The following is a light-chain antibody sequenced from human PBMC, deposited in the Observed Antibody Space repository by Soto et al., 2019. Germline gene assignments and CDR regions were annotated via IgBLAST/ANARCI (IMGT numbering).Light chain of an antibody. Sequence: EIVLTQSPGTLSLSPGERATLSCRASQTVNSDYLGWFQQKPGQAPRLLIYGASTRATGIPDRFSGSGSGTDFTLTISRLEPEDFALYYCQQYHTSPLTFGQGTKVEIK. J-gene: IGKJ1*01. CDR2: GAS. V-gene: IGKV3-20*01. CDR1: QTVNSDY. CDR3: QQYHTSPLT.